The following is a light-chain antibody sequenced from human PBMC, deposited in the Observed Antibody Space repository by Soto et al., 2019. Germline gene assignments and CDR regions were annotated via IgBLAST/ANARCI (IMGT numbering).Light chain of an antibody. CDR2: GAS. CDR1: QSLSGTS. V-gene: IGKV3-20*01. Sequence: EIVLTQSPRTLSLSPGETATLSCRASQSLSGTSLVWYQQKRGQAPRLLIFGASRRATGIPDRFSGGGSDTDFTLTISGLEPEDFAMYFCQNYRDSSWTFGQGTKVEIK. J-gene: IGKJ1*01. CDR3: QNYRDSSWT.